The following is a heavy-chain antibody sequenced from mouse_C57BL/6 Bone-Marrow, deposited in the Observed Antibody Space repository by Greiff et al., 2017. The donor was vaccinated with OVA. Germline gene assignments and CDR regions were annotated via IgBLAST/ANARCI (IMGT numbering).Heavy chain of an antibody. CDR1: GSSFTDYV. CDR3: TRGDGNYVRYYFDY. J-gene: IGHJ2*01. Sequence: QVQLQPSGAALVRPGASVTLSCKASGSSFTDYVLHWLKPPPVHGLAWIGAIDPETGGTAYHQKFKGKSILTADKSSSTAYMELRSLTSEDSAFYYCTRGDGNYVRYYFDYWGQGTTLTVSS. D-gene: IGHD2-1*01. CDR2: IDPETGGT. V-gene: IGHV1-15*01.